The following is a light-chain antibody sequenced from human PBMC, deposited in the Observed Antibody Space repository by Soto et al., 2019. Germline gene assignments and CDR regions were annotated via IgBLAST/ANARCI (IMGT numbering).Light chain of an antibody. CDR1: TSDVGRYKF. Sequence: QSALTQPASVSGSPGQSITISCTGTTSDVGRYKFVSWYQHHPGKAPKLLIFEVTNRPSGVSSRFSGSKSGNTASLTISGLXTEDEATYYCGSSTDTDTLVIFGGGTKVTVL. J-gene: IGLJ2*01. CDR2: EVT. CDR3: GSSTDTDTLVI. V-gene: IGLV2-14*01.